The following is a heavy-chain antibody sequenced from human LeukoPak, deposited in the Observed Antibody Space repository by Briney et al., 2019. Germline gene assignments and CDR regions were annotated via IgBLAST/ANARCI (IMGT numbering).Heavy chain of an antibody. CDR1: GFTFSNYI. Sequence: PGGSLRLSCAASGFTFSNYIMNWVRQAPGKGLEWLSYISSSSSTIYYADSVKGRFTISRDNAKNSLHLQMNSLRDEDTAVYYCARVYGNNVGSFDYWGQGTLVTVSS. J-gene: IGHJ4*02. CDR3: ARVYGNNVGSFDY. CDR2: ISSSSSTI. D-gene: IGHD4-23*01. V-gene: IGHV3-48*02.